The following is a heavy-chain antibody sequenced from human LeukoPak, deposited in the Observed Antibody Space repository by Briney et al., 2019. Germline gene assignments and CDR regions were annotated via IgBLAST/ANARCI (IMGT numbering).Heavy chain of an antibody. Sequence: GGSLRLSCAASGFTFSSYSMNWVRQAPGKGLEWVSSISSSSSYIYYADSVKGRFTISRDNAKNSLYLQMNSLRAEDTAVYYCARVIQLWSDYYYMDVWGKGTTVTVSS. CDR2: ISSSSSYI. V-gene: IGHV3-21*01. CDR1: GFTFSSYS. CDR3: ARVIQLWSDYYYMDV. J-gene: IGHJ6*03. D-gene: IGHD5-18*01.